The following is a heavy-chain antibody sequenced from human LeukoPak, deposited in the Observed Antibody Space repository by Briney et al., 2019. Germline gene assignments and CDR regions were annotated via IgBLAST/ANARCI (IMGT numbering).Heavy chain of an antibody. CDR3: TGPWDQVGFDP. CDR1: GYTFTGYY. Sequence: ASVKVSCKASGYTFTGYYLHWVRQAPGQGLEWMGWIYPKTGGTSYAQKFQGRVTMTRDTSISTAYMELIGLRSDDTAVYYCTGPWDQVGFDPWGQGTLVSVSS. V-gene: IGHV1-2*02. CDR2: IYPKTGGT. D-gene: IGHD1-26*01. J-gene: IGHJ5*02.